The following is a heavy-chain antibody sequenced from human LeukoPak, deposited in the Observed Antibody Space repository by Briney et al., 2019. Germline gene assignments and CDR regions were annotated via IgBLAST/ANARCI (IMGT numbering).Heavy chain of an antibody. CDR2: INHSGST. CDR3: ARGWKYCYGLGSYRWFDP. J-gene: IGHJ5*02. CDR1: GGSFSGYY. D-gene: IGHD3-10*01. Sequence: SQTLSLTFAVDGGSFSGYYWSSIRQPPGKGLEWIGEINHSGSTNYTPSLKSRVTISVDTSKNKFSLKLSSVTAADTAVYYWARGWKYCYGLGSYRWFDPWGQGTLVTVSS. V-gene: IGHV4-34*01.